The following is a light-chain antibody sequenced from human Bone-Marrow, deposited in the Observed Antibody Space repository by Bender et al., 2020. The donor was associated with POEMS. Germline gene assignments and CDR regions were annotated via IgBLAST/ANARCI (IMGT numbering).Light chain of an antibody. CDR2: DDD. Sequence: SYVLTQSPSEAVAPGQTATITCGGDKIGSQSVHWYQQRPGQAPVLVLYDDDNRPSRIPERFSGTNSGSPAALTISGVEAGDEAVYYCQVWDSSSDQWVFGGGTKLTVL. J-gene: IGLJ3*02. CDR1: KIGSQS. CDR3: QVWDSSSDQWV. V-gene: IGLV3-21*02.